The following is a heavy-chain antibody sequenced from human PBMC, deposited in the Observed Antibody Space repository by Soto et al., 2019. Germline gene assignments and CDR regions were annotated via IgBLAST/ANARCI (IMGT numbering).Heavy chain of an antibody. J-gene: IGHJ4*02. CDR1: GFTFSSHA. Sequence: PGXSLRLSCAASGFTFSSHALNWFRQAPVKGLEWVSSIDSSSSFIYYADSVKGRFTISRDNAKNSLYLQMSSLRAEDTAVYYCARDPLWFGEIGYFDYWGQGALVTVSS. D-gene: IGHD3-10*01. CDR3: ARDPLWFGEIGYFDY. CDR2: IDSSSSFI. V-gene: IGHV3-21*01.